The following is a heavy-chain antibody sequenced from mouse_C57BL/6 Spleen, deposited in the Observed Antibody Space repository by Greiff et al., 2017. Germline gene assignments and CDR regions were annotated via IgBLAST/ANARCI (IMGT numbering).Heavy chain of an antibody. CDR1: GFTFSSYA. CDR3: ARDRGGNDERVYAMDY. V-gene: IGHV5-4*01. D-gene: IGHD2-2*01. CDR2: ISDGGSYT. J-gene: IGHJ4*01. Sequence: EVQRVESGGGLVKPGGSLKLSCAASGFTFSSYAMSWVRQTPEKRLEWVATISDGGSYTYYPDNVKGRFTISRDNAKNNLYLQMSHLKSEDTAMYYCARDRGGNDERVYAMDYWGQGTSVTVSS.